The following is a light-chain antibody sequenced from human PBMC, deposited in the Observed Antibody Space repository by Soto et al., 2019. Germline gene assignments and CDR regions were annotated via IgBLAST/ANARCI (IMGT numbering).Light chain of an antibody. CDR3: QQYNNWPPLT. Sequence: EIVMTQSPATLSVSPGERATLSCRASQSVSSNLAWYQQKPGQAPRLLIYGASTRATGIPARFSSSGSGTEFNITISSLPSEDFAVYYCQQYNNWPPLTFGGGNKVEIK. CDR1: QSVSSN. J-gene: IGKJ4*01. V-gene: IGKV3-15*01. CDR2: GAS.